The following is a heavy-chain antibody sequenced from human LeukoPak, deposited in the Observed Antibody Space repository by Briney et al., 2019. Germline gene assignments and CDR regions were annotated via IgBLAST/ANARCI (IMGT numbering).Heavy chain of an antibody. D-gene: IGHD3-10*01. J-gene: IGHJ4*02. CDR3: AKDKFDGSGSYYFDY. CDR1: GFTFDDYA. CDR2: ISWDGGRT. V-gene: IGHV3-43D*03. Sequence: GGPLRLSCAASGFTFDDYALHWVRQAPGKGLEWVSLISWDGGRTYYADSVKGRFTISRDNSKNSLYLQMDSLRAEDTALYYCAKDKFDGSGSYYFDYWGQGTLVTVSS.